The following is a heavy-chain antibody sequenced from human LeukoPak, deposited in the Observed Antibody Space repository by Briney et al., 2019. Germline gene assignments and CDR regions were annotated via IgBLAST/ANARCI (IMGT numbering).Heavy chain of an antibody. V-gene: IGHV1-8*01. CDR2: MNPNSGNT. CDR3: AREASGIAAAGTPLGY. CDR1: GYTFTSYD. Sequence: ASVKVSCKASGYTFTSYDINWVRQATGQGLEWKGWMNPNSGNTGYAQKFQGRVTMTRNTSISTAYMELSSLRSEDTAVYYCAREASGIAAAGTPLGYWGQGTLVTVSS. J-gene: IGHJ4*02. D-gene: IGHD6-13*01.